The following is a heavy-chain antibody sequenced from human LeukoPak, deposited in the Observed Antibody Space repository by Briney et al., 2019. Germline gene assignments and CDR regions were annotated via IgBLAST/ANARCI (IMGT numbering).Heavy chain of an antibody. Sequence: ASVKVSCKASGYTFINYYMHWVRQAPGQGLEWMGWINPNSGGTNYAQKFQGRVTMTRDTSISTAYMELSRLRTDDTAVYYCARDGQYYGSGRDWFDPWGQGTLVTVSS. CDR2: INPNSGGT. V-gene: IGHV1-2*02. J-gene: IGHJ5*02. CDR1: GYTFINYY. D-gene: IGHD3-10*01. CDR3: ARDGQYYGSGRDWFDP.